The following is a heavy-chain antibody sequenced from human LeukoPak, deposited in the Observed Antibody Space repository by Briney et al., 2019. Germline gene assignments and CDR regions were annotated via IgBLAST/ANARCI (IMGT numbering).Heavy chain of an antibody. Sequence: GGSLRLSCAASGFTFSTYYMSWVRQAPGKGLEWVANIKEDGSEKNYVDSVEGRFTISRDNAKNSLYLQMNSLRAEDTAVYYCAREGLSFGARATYYYYYMDVWGKGTTVTISS. CDR3: AREGLSFGARATYYYYYMDV. J-gene: IGHJ6*03. CDR1: GFTFSTYY. D-gene: IGHD3-10*01. CDR2: IKEDGSEK. V-gene: IGHV3-7*01.